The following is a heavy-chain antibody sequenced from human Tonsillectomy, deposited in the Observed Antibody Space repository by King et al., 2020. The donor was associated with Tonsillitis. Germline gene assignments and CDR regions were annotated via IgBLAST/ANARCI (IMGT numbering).Heavy chain of an antibody. CDR2: IRYDGRDK. J-gene: IGHJ4*02. V-gene: IGHV3-30*02. CDR1: GFTFNTYG. Sequence: VQLVESGGGVVQPGGSLRLSCVASGFTFNTYGVHWVRQAPGKGLEWVALIRYDGRDKFYADSVKGRFTISRDNSKNTLYLQTDTLRVEDTAVYYCAKDRPPHLWFGEGDFDYWGQGTLVTVSS. CDR3: AKDRPPHLWFGEGDFDY. D-gene: IGHD3-10*01.